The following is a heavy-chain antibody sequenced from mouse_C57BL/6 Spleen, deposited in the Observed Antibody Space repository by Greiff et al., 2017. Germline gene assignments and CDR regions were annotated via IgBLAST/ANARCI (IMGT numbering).Heavy chain of an antibody. Sequence: QVQLKESGAELARPGASVKLSCKASGYTFTSYGISWVKQRTGQGLEWIGEIYPRSGNTYYNEKFKGKATLTADKSSSTAYMELRSLTSEDSAVYFCARDGNYERSTHYWGQGTTLTVSS. CDR1: GYTFTSYG. J-gene: IGHJ2*01. D-gene: IGHD2-1*01. V-gene: IGHV1-81*01. CDR2: IYPRSGNT. CDR3: ARDGNYERSTHY.